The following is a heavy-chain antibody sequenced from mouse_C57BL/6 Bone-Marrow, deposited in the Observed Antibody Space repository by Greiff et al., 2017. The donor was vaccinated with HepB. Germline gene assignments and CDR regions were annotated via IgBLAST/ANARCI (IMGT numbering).Heavy chain of an antibody. D-gene: IGHD3-2*02. Sequence: EVMLVESGGGLVKPGGSLKLSCAASGFTFSSYAMSWVRQTPEKRLEWVATISDGGSYTYYPDNVKGRFTISRDNAKNNLYLQMSQLKSEDTAMYYCARDGSGYVGFAYWGQGTLVTVSA. J-gene: IGHJ3*01. CDR1: GFTFSSYA. V-gene: IGHV5-4*01. CDR3: ARDGSGYVGFAY. CDR2: ISDGGSYT.